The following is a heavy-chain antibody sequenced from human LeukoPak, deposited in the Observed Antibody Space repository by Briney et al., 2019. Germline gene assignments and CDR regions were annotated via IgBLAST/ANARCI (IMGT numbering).Heavy chain of an antibody. CDR1: GFTFSSYS. CDR2: ISSSSCYI. CDR3: AARSPAAKRNSVDY. J-gene: IGHJ4*02. D-gene: IGHD2-2*01. V-gene: IGHV3-21*01. Sequence: EGSLRLSCAAPGFTFSSYSMNWVRQAPGKGLESVSFISSSSCYIYYATSVKGRFTISKDNTKNSLYLQMNGLRAEDTAGYCCAARSPAAKRNSVDYWGQGTVVPVSS.